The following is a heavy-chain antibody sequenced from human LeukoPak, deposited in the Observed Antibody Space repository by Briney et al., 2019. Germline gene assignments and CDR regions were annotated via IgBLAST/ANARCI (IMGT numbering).Heavy chain of an antibody. CDR1: GYTFTGYN. Sequence: ASVKGSCKASGYTFTGYNMQWLRQAPGQGLEWMGWINPNSGGTNYAQKFQGRVTMTRDTSISTAYMELSRLRSDDTAVYYCARDGHFDYWGQGTLVTVSS. CDR3: ARDGHFDY. V-gene: IGHV1-2*02. CDR2: INPNSGGT. J-gene: IGHJ4*02.